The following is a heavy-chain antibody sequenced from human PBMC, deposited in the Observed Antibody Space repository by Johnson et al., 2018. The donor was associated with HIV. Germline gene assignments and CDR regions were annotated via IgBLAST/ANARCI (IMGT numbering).Heavy chain of an antibody. J-gene: IGHJ3*02. Sequence: QVQVVESGGGLVQPGGSLRLSCAASGFVFSDSHMSWIRQAPGKGLAWISYISSGGSSIYYADSVRGRFTISRDNAKKSLFLQLSRLRADDTGVYYCARGGTYNWSPDRIGNAFDIWGQGTTVTVSS. V-gene: IGHV3-11*04. CDR2: ISSGGSSI. CDR3: ARGGTYNWSPDRIGNAFDI. CDR1: GFVFSDSH. D-gene: IGHD1-20*01.